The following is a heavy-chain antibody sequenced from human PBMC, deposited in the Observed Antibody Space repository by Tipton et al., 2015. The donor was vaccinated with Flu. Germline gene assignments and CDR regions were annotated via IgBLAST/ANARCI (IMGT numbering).Heavy chain of an antibody. Sequence: QLVQSGGGLVQPGGSLRLSCAASGFTFSSYEMNWVRQAPGKGLEWLSYISSSGSTISYADSVRGRFTISRDNAKSSLYLQMNSLRAEDTALYYCATLTGDDYWGQGDLVTVSS. CDR1: GFTFSSYE. CDR3: ATLTGDDY. CDR2: ISSSGSTI. D-gene: IGHD7-27*01. V-gene: IGHV3-48*03. J-gene: IGHJ4*02.